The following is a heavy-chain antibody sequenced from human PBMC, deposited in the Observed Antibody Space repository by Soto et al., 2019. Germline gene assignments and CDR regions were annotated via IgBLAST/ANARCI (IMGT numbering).Heavy chain of an antibody. V-gene: IGHV1-69*06. Sequence: QVQLVQSGAEVKKPGSSVKVSCKASGGTFSSYAISWVRQAPGQGLEWMGGIIPIFGTANYAQKFQGRVTITADKSTSTAYMELSSLRSEDTAVYYCARYRYYYDSSGYFLDYWGQGTLVTVSS. J-gene: IGHJ4*02. D-gene: IGHD3-22*01. CDR2: IIPIFGTA. CDR3: ARYRYYYDSSGYFLDY. CDR1: GGTFSSYA.